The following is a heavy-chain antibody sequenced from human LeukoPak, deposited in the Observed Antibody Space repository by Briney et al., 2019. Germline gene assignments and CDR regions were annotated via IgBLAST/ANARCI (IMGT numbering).Heavy chain of an antibody. CDR2: ISAYNGNT. CDR1: GYTFTSYS. CDR3: ARVSPRDYIAAAQYYFDY. D-gene: IGHD6-13*01. Sequence: ASVKVSCKASGYTFTSYSISWVRQAPGQGLEWMGWISAYNGNTNYAQKLQGRVTMTTDTSTSTAYMELRSLRSDDTAVYYCARVSPRDYIAAAQYYFDYWGQGTLVTVSS. V-gene: IGHV1-18*01. J-gene: IGHJ4*02.